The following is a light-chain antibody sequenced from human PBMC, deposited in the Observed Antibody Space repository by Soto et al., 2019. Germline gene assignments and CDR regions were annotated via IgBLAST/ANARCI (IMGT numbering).Light chain of an antibody. Sequence: EIVLTQSPATLSLSPGERATLSCRASQSVGSFLAWYQQKSGQTPRLLIYDASNRAPGIPARFGGSGSGTDFTLTISSLEPEDFAVYYCQHRSNWLGTFGPGTKVAIK. J-gene: IGKJ3*01. CDR1: QSVGSF. V-gene: IGKV3-11*01. CDR3: QHRSNWLGT. CDR2: DAS.